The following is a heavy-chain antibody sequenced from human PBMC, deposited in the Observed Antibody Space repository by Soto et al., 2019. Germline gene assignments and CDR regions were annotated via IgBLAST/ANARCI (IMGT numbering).Heavy chain of an antibody. CDR1: RFIFSDYA. CDR2: IGGSKTDR. J-gene: IGHJ5*01. V-gene: IGHV3-23*01. CDR3: AKDAVSYNGKWDWFDS. Sequence: DVQLLQSGGGLVQPGGSLTLSCAASRFIFSDYAMNWVRQAPGKGLEWVSSIGGSKTDRYYADSVKGRFIISRDNSKNTMYLQMNSLRDDDTAVYYCAKDAVSYNGKWDWFDSWGQGTLVTVSS. D-gene: IGHD1-26*01.